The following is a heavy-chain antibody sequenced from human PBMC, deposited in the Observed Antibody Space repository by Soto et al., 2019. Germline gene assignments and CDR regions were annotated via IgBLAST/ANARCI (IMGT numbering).Heavy chain of an antibody. CDR1: GGSISSGGYY. V-gene: IGHV4-31*03. CDR3: ARGSFGVVRLYYYMDV. D-gene: IGHD3-3*01. Sequence: PSGTLSLTCTVSGGSISSGGYYWSWIRQHPGKGLEWIGYIYYSGSTYYNPSLKSRVTISVDTSKNQFSLKLSSVTAADTAVYYCARGSFGVVRLYYYMDVWGKGTTVTVSS. CDR2: IYYSGST. J-gene: IGHJ6*03.